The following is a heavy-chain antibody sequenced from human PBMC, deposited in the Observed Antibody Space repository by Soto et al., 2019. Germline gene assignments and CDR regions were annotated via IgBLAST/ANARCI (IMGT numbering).Heavy chain of an antibody. D-gene: IGHD2-2*01. J-gene: IGHJ6*03. CDR3: ARVQPQSYYYYMDV. Sequence: SSETLSLTCTVSGDSVTSRTYYWTWVRQPPGKDLEWIGYFSYSGNINYNPSLKSRLTISLDTSTNQFSLKLTSVTAADTAIYYCARVQPQSYYYYMDVWGKGTTVTVSS. CDR1: GDSVTSRTYY. CDR2: FSYSGNI. V-gene: IGHV4-61*01.